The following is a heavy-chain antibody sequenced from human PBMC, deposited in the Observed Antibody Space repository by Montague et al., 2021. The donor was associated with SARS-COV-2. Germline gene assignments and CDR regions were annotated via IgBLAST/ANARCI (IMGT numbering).Heavy chain of an antibody. D-gene: IGHD4-17*01. CDR3: ARAAHDYGDYDY. CDR2: ISSSSTYI. CDR1: GFTFSRYS. Sequence: SLRLSCAASGFTFSRYSMNWVRQAPRKGLEWVSAISSSSTYILHADSVEGRFTISRDNAKNSLYLQMNSLRAEDTAVYYCARAAHDYGDYDYWGQGTLVTVSS. V-gene: IGHV3-21*01. J-gene: IGHJ4*02.